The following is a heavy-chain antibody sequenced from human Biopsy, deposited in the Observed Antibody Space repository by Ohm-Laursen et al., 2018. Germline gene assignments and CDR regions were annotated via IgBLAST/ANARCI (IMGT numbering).Heavy chain of an antibody. CDR1: GFAFSYYG. D-gene: IGHD4-17*01. CDR3: TCRYGDSPL. J-gene: IGHJ3*01. CDR2: MWSDGINK. Sequence: SLRLSCTASGFAFSYYGLHWVRQAPGKGLHWVAVMWSDGINKNYADSVKGRFTISRDNSKNTLSLQMNSLRAEDTAIYYCTCRYGDSPLWGQGTMVTVSS. V-gene: IGHV3-33*01.